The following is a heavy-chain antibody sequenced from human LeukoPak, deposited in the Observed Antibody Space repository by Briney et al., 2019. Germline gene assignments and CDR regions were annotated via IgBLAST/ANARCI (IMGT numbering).Heavy chain of an antibody. Sequence: ASVKVSCKASGYTFTTYGISWVRQAPGQGLEWMGWISAYNGNTNYAQKLQGRVTMTTDTSTSTAYMELRSLRSDDTAVYYCARVCSSGWEYYFDYWGQGTLVTVSS. V-gene: IGHV1-18*01. CDR1: GYTFTTYG. CDR3: ARVCSSGWEYYFDY. J-gene: IGHJ4*02. CDR2: ISAYNGNT. D-gene: IGHD6-19*01.